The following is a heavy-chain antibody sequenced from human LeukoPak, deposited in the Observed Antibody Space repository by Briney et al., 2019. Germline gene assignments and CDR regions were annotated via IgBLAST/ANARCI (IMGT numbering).Heavy chain of an antibody. CDR3: ARRPTAGSGSGSYYWYFDL. CDR1: GGSISSSYYY. J-gene: IGHJ2*01. D-gene: IGHD3-10*01. Sequence: SETLSLTCTVSGGSISSSYYYWGWIRQPPGKGLEWIGSIYYSGSTNNNPSLKSRVTISVDTSKNQFSLKLSSVTAADTAVYYCARRPTAGSGSGSYYWYFDLWGRGTLVTVSS. CDR2: IYYSGST. V-gene: IGHV4-39*07.